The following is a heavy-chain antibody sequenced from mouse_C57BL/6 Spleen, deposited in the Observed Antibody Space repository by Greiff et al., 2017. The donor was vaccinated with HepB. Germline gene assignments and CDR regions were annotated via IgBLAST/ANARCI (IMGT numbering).Heavy chain of an antibody. CDR1: GYTFTDYY. J-gene: IGHJ3*01. V-gene: IGHV1-26*01. Sequence: VQLQQSGPELVKPGASVKISCKASGYTFTDYYMNWVKQSHGKSLEWIGDINPNNGGTSYNQKFKGKATLTVDNSSSTAYMELRSLTSEDSAVYYCARLRDYDYPWFAYWGQGTLVTVSA. CDR2: INPNNGGT. D-gene: IGHD2-4*01. CDR3: ARLRDYDYPWFAY.